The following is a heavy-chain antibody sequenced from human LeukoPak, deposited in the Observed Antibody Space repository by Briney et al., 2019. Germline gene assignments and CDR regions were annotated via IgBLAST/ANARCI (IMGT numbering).Heavy chain of an antibody. V-gene: IGHV4-59*01. Sequence: SETLSLTCTVSGGSISSYYWSWIRQPPGKGLEWIGYIYYSGSTNYNPSLKSRVTISVDTSKNQFSLKLSSVTAADTAVYYCARVEMATIDYRGQGTLVTVSS. CDR2: IYYSGST. CDR3: ARVEMATIDY. CDR1: GGSISSYY. J-gene: IGHJ4*02. D-gene: IGHD5-24*01.